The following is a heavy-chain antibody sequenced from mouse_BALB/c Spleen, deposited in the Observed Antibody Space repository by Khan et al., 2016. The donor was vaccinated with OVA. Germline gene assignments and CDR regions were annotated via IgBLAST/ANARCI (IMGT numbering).Heavy chain of an antibody. CDR1: GYTFTRYW. V-gene: IGHV1-7*01. CDR3: ASYYGSSYAMDY. J-gene: IGHJ4*01. CDR2: INPSTGYT. D-gene: IGHD1-1*01. Sequence: QVQLQQSGAELAKPGASVKMSCKASGYTFTRYWMHWVKQRPGQGLEWIGYINPSTGYTEYNQKFKDKATLTADKSSSTAYMQLSSLTSEDAAVYDCASYYGSSYAMDYWGQGTSVTVSS.